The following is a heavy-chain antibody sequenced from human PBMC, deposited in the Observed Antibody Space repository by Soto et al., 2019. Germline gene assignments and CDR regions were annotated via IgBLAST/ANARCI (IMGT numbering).Heavy chain of an antibody. CDR2: ISGSGGST. J-gene: IGHJ4*02. Sequence: EVQLLESGGGLVQPGGSLRLSCAASGFTFSSYAMSWVRQAPGKGLEWVSAISGSGGSTYYSDSVKGRCTISRDNTKNPLHLQMNSLRAADTAVDNCAKEVSLQLCPPIPNFDYVGQGTLVAFSS. V-gene: IGHV3-23*01. CDR1: GFTFSSYA. CDR3: AKEVSLQLCPPIPNFDY. D-gene: IGHD5-18*01.